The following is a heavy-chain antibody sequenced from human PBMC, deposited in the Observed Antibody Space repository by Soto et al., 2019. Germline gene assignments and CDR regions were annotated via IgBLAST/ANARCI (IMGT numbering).Heavy chain of an antibody. V-gene: IGHV4-31*03. CDR3: ARVATTIF. CDR2: VYHSVST. CDR1: GDSISIGNYY. D-gene: IGHD1-1*01. Sequence: SETLSLTCNVSGDSISIGNYYWTWIRQHPGKGLEWIGYVYHSVSTYYSPSLQSRVNISMDTSQNQFSLKLNSVTAADTAVYYCARVATTIFWGQGIQVT. J-gene: IGHJ4*02.